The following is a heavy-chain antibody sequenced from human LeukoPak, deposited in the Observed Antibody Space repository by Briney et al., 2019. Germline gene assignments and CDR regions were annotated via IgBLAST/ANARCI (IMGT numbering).Heavy chain of an antibody. Sequence: SETLSLTCAVSGGSISSGGYSWSWIRQPPGKGLEWIGYIYHSGSTYYNPSLKSRVTISVDRSKNQFSLKLSSVTAADTAVYYCARKGTAVNVFNIWGKGKMVTVSS. CDR1: GGSISSGGYS. D-gene: IGHD2-21*02. CDR3: ARKGTAVNVFNI. V-gene: IGHV4-30-2*01. CDR2: IYHSGST. J-gene: IGHJ3*02.